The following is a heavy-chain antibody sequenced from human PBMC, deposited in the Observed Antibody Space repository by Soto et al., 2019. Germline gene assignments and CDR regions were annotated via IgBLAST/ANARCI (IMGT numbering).Heavy chain of an antibody. CDR2: IYHSGST. D-gene: IGHD3-10*01. V-gene: IGHV4-59*01. CDR3: ARRIMVREVLTHCMDV. J-gene: IGHJ6*02. CDR1: GGSISSYY. Sequence: SETLSLTCTVSGGSISSYYWSWIRQPPGKGLEWIGYIYHSGSTNYNPSLKSRVTISVDTSKNQFSLKVNSVTAAETAEYYCARRIMVREVLTHCMDVWGQGPSVTVSS.